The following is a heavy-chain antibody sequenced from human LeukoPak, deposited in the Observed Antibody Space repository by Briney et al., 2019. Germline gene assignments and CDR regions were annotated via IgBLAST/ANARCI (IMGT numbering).Heavy chain of an antibody. Sequence: PGGSLRLSCAASGFTVSSKYMSWVRQAPGKGLEWVSGINWNGGNTGYADSVKGRFTISRDNAKNSLYLQMNSLRAEDTALYYCARVDGLGSYYIYWGQGTLVTVSS. CDR3: ARVDGLGSYYIY. V-gene: IGHV3-20*04. CDR1: GFTVSSKY. D-gene: IGHD3-10*01. J-gene: IGHJ4*01. CDR2: INWNGGNT.